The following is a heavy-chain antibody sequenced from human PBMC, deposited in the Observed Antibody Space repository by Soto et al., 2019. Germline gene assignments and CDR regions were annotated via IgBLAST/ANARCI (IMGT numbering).Heavy chain of an antibody. CDR3: ARVYDSSGYYYLAY. Sequence: ASETLSLTCTVSGGSISSGDYYWSWIRQPPGKGLEWIGYIYYSGSTYYNPSLKSRVTISVDTSKNQFSLKLSSVTAADTAVYYCARVYDSSGYYYLAYWGQGTLVTVSS. CDR2: IYYSGST. J-gene: IGHJ4*02. CDR1: GGSISSGDYY. V-gene: IGHV4-30-4*01. D-gene: IGHD3-22*01.